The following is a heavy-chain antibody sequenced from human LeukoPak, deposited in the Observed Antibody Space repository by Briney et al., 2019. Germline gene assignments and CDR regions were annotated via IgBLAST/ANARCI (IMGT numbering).Heavy chain of an antibody. CDR2: IKQDGSEK. CDR3: ARVSAMIVVYS. J-gene: IGHJ4*02. CDR1: GFTFNSYW. V-gene: IGHV3-7*01. D-gene: IGHD3-22*01. Sequence: GGSLRLSCAASGFTFNSYWMSWVRQAPGKGLEWVANIKQDGSEKYYVDSVKGRFTISRDNAKNSLCLQMNSLRAEDTAVYYCARVSAMIVVYSWGQGTLVTVSS.